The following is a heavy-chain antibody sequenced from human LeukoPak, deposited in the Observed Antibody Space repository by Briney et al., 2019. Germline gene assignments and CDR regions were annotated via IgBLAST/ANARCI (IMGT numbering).Heavy chain of an antibody. CDR2: VYSTGSTT. CDR1: GGSISSSSNY. CDR3: ARHEEEDGYNAKTIDY. J-gene: IGHJ4*02. D-gene: IGHD5-24*01. Sequence: PSETPSLTCTVSGGSISSSSNYWGWVRQPPGKGLEWIGTVYSTGSTTYSNPSLKSRVTISVDTSKNQFSLKLSSVTAADTAVYYCARHEEEDGYNAKTIDYWGQGTLVTVSS. V-gene: IGHV4-39*01.